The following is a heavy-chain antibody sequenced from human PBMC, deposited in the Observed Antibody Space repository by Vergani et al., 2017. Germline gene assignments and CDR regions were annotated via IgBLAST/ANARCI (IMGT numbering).Heavy chain of an antibody. Sequence: QLVESGGGWVQPGGSLRLSCVVSGFDFSSYIMNWVRQAPGKGLEWVARIRPKTDGETTDYAAPGKGRFTIARDDSKNTLYLQMNSLKTEDTAVYYCTTPTQWELRYYFDYWGQGTLVTVSS. V-gene: IGHV3-15*01. CDR3: TTPTQWELRYYFDY. D-gene: IGHD3-9*01. CDR1: GFDFSSYI. J-gene: IGHJ4*02. CDR2: IRPKTDGETT.